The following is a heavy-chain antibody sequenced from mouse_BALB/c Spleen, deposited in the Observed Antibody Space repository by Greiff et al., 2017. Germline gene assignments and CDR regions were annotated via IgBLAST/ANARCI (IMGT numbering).Heavy chain of an antibody. D-gene: IGHD3-1*01. CDR3: ARDRGDYAMDY. V-gene: IGHV5-15*02. J-gene: IGHJ4*01. CDR1: GFTLSDYG. Sequence: EVKVVESGGGLVQPGGSRKLSCAASGFTLSDYGMAWVRQAPGKGTEWVAFISNLAYSIYYADTVTGRFTISRENAKNTLYLEMSSLRSEDTAMYYCARDRGDYAMDYWGQGTSVTVSS. CDR2: ISNLAYSI.